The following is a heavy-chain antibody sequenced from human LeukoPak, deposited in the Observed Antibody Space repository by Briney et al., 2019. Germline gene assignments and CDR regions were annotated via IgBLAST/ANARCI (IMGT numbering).Heavy chain of an antibody. CDR3: AREKIAAAGGRFDY. CDR1: GFTFSNYA. CDR2: ISGSGGST. J-gene: IGHJ4*02. V-gene: IGHV3-23*01. D-gene: IGHD6-13*01. Sequence: GGSLRLSCAASGFTFSNYAMSWVRRAPGKGLEWVSLISGSGGSTYYADSVKGRFTISRDNSKNTLYLQMNSLRAEDTAVYYCAREKIAAAGGRFDYWGQGTLVTVSS.